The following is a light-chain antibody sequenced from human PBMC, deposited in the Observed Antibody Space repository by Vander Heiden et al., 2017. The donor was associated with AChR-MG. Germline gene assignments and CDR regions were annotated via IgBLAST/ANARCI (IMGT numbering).Light chain of an antibody. CDR3: QQYDSYSGT. V-gene: IGKV1-5*03. CDR1: QSIQTW. J-gene: IGKJ1*01. CDR2: EAS. Sequence: DIQMTQSPSTLSASVGDRVTITCRASQSIQTWLAWYQQKPGKAPKLLIYEASTLERGVPSRFSGGGSGTEFTLTISSLQPDDYATYYCQQYDSYSGTFGQGAKVDIK.